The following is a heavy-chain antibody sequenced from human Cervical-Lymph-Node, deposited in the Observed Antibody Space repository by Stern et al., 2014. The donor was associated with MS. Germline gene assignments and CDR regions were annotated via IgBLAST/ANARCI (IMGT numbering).Heavy chain of an antibody. V-gene: IGHV3-72*01. CDR3: ARVGYSDPNFDY. CDR2: IRIKRNSYTT. J-gene: IGHJ4*02. D-gene: IGHD5-18*01. CDR1: GLIFSDHY. Sequence: VQLLESGGGLVQPGGSLRLSCAASGLIFSDHYMDWVRQAPGKGLEWVGRIRIKRNSYTTEYATSVRGRFTISRDDSKNSLYLQLNSLKTEDTAVYYCARVGYSDPNFDYWGQGTLVTVSP.